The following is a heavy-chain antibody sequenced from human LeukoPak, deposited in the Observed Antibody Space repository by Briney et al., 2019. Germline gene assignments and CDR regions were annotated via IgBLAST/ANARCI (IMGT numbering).Heavy chain of an antibody. J-gene: IGHJ6*03. CDR1: VGTFSSYA. CDR2: MIPSFDSA. Sequence: SSVNVSLKASVGTFSSYAISWVREAPGQGLEWVGGMIPSFDSANYAQRVQGRVRVTADESPTTDYMQLSSLRSEDAAVYYCARSARGHCRGGSCYRGGYYYYYMDVWGKGTTVTVSS. D-gene: IGHD2-15*01. V-gene: IGHV1-69*13. CDR3: ARSARGHCRGGSCYRGGYYYYYMDV.